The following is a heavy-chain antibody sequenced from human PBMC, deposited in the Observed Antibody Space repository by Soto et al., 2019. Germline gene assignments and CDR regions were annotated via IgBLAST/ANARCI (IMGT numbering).Heavy chain of an antibody. D-gene: IGHD3-10*01. J-gene: IGHJ6*02. V-gene: IGHV3-23*01. CDR3: AKDLGSGSYYSLIDYYGMDV. Sequence: GGSLRLSCAASGFTFSSYAMSWVRQAPGKGLEWVSAISGSGGSTYYADSVKGRFTISRDNSKNTLYLQMNSLRAEDTAVYYCAKDLGSGSYYSLIDYYGMDVWGQGTTVTVSS. CDR1: GFTFSSYA. CDR2: ISGSGGST.